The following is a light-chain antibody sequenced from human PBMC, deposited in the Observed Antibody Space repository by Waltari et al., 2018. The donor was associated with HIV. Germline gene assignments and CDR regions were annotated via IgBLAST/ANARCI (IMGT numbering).Light chain of an antibody. CDR2: TDN. J-gene: IGLJ1*01. CDR1: SSNIGSNS. Sequence: QSVLTQPPSASGTPGQRVTISCSGSSSNIGSNSVCWFQQLPGTAPKVLIYTDNQRPSGVPDRFSGSKSGTSASLAISGLRSEDEADYFCAAWDDRLRGYVCGTGTKVTVL. V-gene: IGLV1-47*01. CDR3: AAWDDRLRGYV.